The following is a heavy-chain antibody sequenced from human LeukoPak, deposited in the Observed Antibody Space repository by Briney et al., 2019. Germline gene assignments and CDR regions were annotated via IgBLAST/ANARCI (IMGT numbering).Heavy chain of an antibody. CDR1: GGSISSYY. Sequence: KPSETLSLTCTVSGGSISSYYWSWIRQPPGKGLEWIGYIYYSGSTNYNPSLLSRVTISVDTSKNQFSLKLRSVTAADTAVYYCARPFSGSYSDAFDLWGQGTMVTVSS. CDR3: ARPFSGSYSDAFDL. CDR2: IYYSGST. J-gene: IGHJ3*01. V-gene: IGHV4-59*08. D-gene: IGHD1-26*01.